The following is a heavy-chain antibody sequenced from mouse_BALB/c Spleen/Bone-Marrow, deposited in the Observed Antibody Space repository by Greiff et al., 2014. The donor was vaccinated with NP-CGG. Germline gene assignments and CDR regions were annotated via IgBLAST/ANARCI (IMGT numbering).Heavy chain of an antibody. CDR3: ARSGDYGGFDY. Sequence: VQLQQSGAELAKPGASVKMSCKASGYTFTSYWMHWVKQRPGQGLEWIGYINPSTGYTEYNQKFKDKATLTADKSSSTAYMQLSSVTSEDSAVYYCARSGDYGGFDYWGQGTTLTVSS. V-gene: IGHV1-7*01. D-gene: IGHD2-4*01. J-gene: IGHJ2*01. CDR1: GYTFTSYW. CDR2: INPSTGYT.